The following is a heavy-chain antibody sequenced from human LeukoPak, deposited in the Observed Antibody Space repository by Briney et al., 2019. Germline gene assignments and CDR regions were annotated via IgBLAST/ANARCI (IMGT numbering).Heavy chain of an antibody. CDR1: GFTFSSYW. D-gene: IGHD6-13*01. Sequence: PGGSVRLSCAASGFTFSSYWMHWVRHAPGKGLVWVSRINSDGSSTSYADSVKGRFTISRDNAKNTLYLQMNSLRAEDTAVYYCARDSGVYSKIDYWGQGTLVTVSS. V-gene: IGHV3-74*01. J-gene: IGHJ4*02. CDR3: ARDSGVYSKIDY. CDR2: INSDGSST.